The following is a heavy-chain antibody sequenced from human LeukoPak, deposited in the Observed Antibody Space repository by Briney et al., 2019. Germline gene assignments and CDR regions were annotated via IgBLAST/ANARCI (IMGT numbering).Heavy chain of an antibody. V-gene: IGHV4-59*01. CDR1: GGSISSYY. D-gene: IGHD4/OR15-4a*01. CDR2: IYYSGST. Sequence: PSETLSLICTVSGGSISSYYWSWIRQPPGKGLEWIGYIYYSGSTNYNPSLKSRVTISVDTSKNQFSLKLSSVTAADTAVYYCARANDAFDIWGQGTMVTVSS. J-gene: IGHJ3*02. CDR3: ARANDAFDI.